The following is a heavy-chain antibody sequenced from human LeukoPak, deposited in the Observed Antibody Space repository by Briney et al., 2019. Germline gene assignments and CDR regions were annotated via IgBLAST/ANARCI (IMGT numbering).Heavy chain of an antibody. CDR1: GYTFTSYA. V-gene: IGHV7-4-1*02. CDR3: ARGYSSSWYGWGAFDI. D-gene: IGHD6-13*01. Sequence: ASVKVSCKASGYTFTSYAMNWVRQAPGQGLEWMGWINTNTGNPTYAQGFTGRFVFSLDTSVSTAYLQISSLKAEDTAVYYCARGYSSSWYGWGAFDIWGQGTMVTVSS. J-gene: IGHJ3*02. CDR2: INTNTGNP.